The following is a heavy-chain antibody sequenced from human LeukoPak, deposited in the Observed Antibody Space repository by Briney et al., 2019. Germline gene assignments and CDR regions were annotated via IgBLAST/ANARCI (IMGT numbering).Heavy chain of an antibody. D-gene: IGHD3-16*01. V-gene: IGHV1-2*06. CDR1: GYTFTGYY. J-gene: IGHJ6*03. CDR3: ARDRFNAAGGAYYYMDV. CDR2: INPNSGGT. Sequence: ASVKVSCKASGYTFTGYYMHWVRQAPGQGLEWMGRINPNSGGTNYAQKFQGRVTMTRDTSISTAYMELSRLRSQDTAVDYCARDRFNAAGGAYYYMDVWGKGTTVTVSS.